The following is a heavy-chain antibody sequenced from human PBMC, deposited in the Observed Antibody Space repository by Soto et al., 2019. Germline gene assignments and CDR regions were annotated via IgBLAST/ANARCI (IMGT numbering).Heavy chain of an antibody. Sequence: SETLSLTCSVSGGSISTVDYFWAWIRQPPGQALEYIGYIYKSATTYYNPSFESRVAISLDTSKSQFSLNVTSVTAADTAVYFCARGRYCLTGRCFPNWFDSWGQGTLVTVSS. D-gene: IGHD2-15*01. CDR1: GGSISTVDYF. CDR3: ARGRYCLTGRCFPNWFDS. J-gene: IGHJ5*01. CDR2: IYKSATT. V-gene: IGHV4-30-4*08.